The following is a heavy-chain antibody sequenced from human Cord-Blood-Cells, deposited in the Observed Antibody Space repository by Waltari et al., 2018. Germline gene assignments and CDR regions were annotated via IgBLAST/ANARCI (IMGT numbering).Heavy chain of an antibody. CDR2: FDPEDGET. J-gene: IGHJ4*02. V-gene: IGHV1-24*01. D-gene: IGHD7-27*01. Sequence: QVQLVQSGAAVKKPGASVKVSCKVSGYTLTALSMHWVRQAPGKGLEWMGGFDPEDGETIYAQKFQGRVTMTEDTSTDTAYMELSRLRSEDTAVYYCATTGGGTQLGIFDYWGQGTLVTVSS. CDR3: ATTGGGTQLGIFDY. CDR1: GYTLTALS.